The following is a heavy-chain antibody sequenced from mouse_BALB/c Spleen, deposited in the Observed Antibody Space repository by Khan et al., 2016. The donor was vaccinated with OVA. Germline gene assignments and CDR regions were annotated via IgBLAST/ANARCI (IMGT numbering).Heavy chain of an antibody. V-gene: IGHV2-6-1*01. D-gene: IGHD2-4*01. CDR2: IWSDGST. Sequence: VELVESGPGLVAPSQSLSITCTISGFSLTNYGVHWVRQPPGKGLEWLVVIWSDGSTTYNSALKSRLTINKDNSKNQVFLEMNSLQTDDTAMYFCARQPYYHYKLMDYWGQGTSVTVSS. CDR3: ARQPYYHYKLMDY. J-gene: IGHJ4*01. CDR1: GFSLTNYG.